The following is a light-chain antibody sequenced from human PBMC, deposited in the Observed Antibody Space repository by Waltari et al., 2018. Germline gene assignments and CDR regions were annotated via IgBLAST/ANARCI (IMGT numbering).Light chain of an antibody. CDR1: NIGSKS. Sequence: SYVLTQPPSVSVAPGKTARITCGGNNIGSKSVHWYQQKPGQAPVLVVYDDSDRPSGIPERFSGSNSGNTATLTISRGEAGDEADYYCQVWDTSSNLHVVFGGGAKLTVL. J-gene: IGLJ2*01. V-gene: IGLV3-21*03. CDR2: DDS. CDR3: QVWDTSSNLHVV.